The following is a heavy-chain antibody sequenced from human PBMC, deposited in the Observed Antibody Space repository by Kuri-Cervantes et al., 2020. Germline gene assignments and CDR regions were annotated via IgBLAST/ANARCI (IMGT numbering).Heavy chain of an antibody. CDR3: ARETVPNLGYFDY. Sequence: ESLKISCAVSGYSISSGYYWGWIRQPPGKGLEWIGSIYHSGSTYYNPSLKSRVTISVDTSKNQFSLKLSSVTAADTAVYYCARETVPNLGYFDYWGQGTLVTVSS. CDR1: GYSISSGYY. J-gene: IGHJ4*02. V-gene: IGHV4-38-2*02. D-gene: IGHD4-17*01. CDR2: IYHSGST.